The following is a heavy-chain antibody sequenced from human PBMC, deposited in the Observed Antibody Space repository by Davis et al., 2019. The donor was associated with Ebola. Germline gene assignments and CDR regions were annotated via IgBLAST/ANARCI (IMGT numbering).Heavy chain of an antibody. CDR2: ISGSGGST. CDR3: ALLPSAKIGVYYYYYGMDV. D-gene: IGHD3-16*01. J-gene: IGHJ6*02. Sequence: GESLKISCAASGFTFSSYAMSWVRQAPGKGLEWVSAISGSGGSTYYADSVKGRFTISRDNSKNTLYLQMNSLRAEDTAVYYCALLPSAKIGVYYYYYGMDVWGQGTTVTVSS. CDR1: GFTFSSYA. V-gene: IGHV3-23*01.